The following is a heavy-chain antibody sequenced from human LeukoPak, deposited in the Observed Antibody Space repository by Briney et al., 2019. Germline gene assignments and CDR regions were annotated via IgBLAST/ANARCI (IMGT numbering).Heavy chain of an antibody. CDR2: ISGSDSST. Sequence: QAGGSLRLSCAASGFTFDNYVMTWVRQAPGKGLEWVSAISGSDSSTYYADSVKGRFTISRDSSKNTLYLQMNSLRADDTAVYYCARDAWGAVAVPFDIWGQGTVVTVSS. V-gene: IGHV3-23*01. CDR3: ARDAWGAVAVPFDI. J-gene: IGHJ3*02. CDR1: GFTFDNYV. D-gene: IGHD6-19*01.